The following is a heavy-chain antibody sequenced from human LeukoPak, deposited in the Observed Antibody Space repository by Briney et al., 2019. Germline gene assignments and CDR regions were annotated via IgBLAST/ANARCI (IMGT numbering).Heavy chain of an antibody. J-gene: IGHJ4*02. D-gene: IGHD6-13*01. V-gene: IGHV1-46*01. CDR3: ARYGGYDPYSSSWYSYDY. CDR1: GYTFTSYY. Sequence: ASVKVSCKASGYTFTSYYMHWVRQAPGQGLEWMGIINPSGGSTSYAQKFQGRVTMTRDTSTSTVYMELSSLRSEDTAVYYCARYGGYDPYSSSWYSYDYWGQGALVTVSS. CDR2: INPSGGST.